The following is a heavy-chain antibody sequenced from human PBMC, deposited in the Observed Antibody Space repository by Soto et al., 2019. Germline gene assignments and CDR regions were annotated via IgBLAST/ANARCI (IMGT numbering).Heavy chain of an antibody. D-gene: IGHD2-15*01. CDR2: IKSKSQGGTA. V-gene: IGHV3-15*07. J-gene: IGHJ3*01. CDR1: GFTFTDAW. Sequence: QLVESWGGLVKPGGSLRLSCAASGFTFTDAWMNWVRQAPGKGLEWVGRIKSKSQGGTADYAAPVKGRFAISRDDSKNTLELQMNSLQTDGTALYYCATESEGSVTRLRGLEPCSFDVWGLGTMVTVAS. CDR3: ATESEGSVTRLRGLEPCSFDV.